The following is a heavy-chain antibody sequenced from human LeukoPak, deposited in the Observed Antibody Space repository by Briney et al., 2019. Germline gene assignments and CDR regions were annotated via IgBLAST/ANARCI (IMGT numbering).Heavy chain of an antibody. CDR3: ASIFLWFVYDY. J-gene: IGHJ4*02. D-gene: IGHD3-10*01. CDR2: IYHSGTT. CDR1: GYSISSGYY. Sequence: SETLSLTCSVSGYSISSGYYWGWIRQPPGKGLEWIGNIYHSGTTYYNPSLKSRVTISVDTSKNQFSLKLSSVTAADTAVYYCASIFLWFVYDYWGQGTLVTVSS. V-gene: IGHV4-38-2*01.